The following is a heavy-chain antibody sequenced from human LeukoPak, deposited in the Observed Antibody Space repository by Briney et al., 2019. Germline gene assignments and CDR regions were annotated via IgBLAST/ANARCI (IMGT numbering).Heavy chain of an antibody. Sequence: GASVKVSCKASGGTFSSYAISWVRQAPGQGLEWMGRIIPILGIANYAQKFQGRVTITADKSTSTAYMELSSLRSEDTGVYYCAILWFGELFSGYYYGMDVWGQGTTVTVSS. CDR2: IIPILGIA. D-gene: IGHD3-10*01. CDR1: GGTFSSYA. J-gene: IGHJ6*02. V-gene: IGHV1-69*04. CDR3: AILWFGELFSGYYYGMDV.